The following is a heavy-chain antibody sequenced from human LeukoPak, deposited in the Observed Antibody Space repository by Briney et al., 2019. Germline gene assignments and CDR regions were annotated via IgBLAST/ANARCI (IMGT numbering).Heavy chain of an antibody. D-gene: IGHD3-3*01. J-gene: IGHJ6*02. CDR3: AVYPTYDFWSGYSSARYYYGMDV. CDR1: GGSISSSSYY. CDR2: IYYSGST. V-gene: IGHV4-39*01. Sequence: SETLSLTCTVSGGSISSSSYYWGWIRQPPGKGLEWIGSIYYSGSTYYNPSLKSRVTISVDTSKNQFSLKLSSVTAADTAVYYCAVYPTYDFWSGYSSARYYYGMDVWGQGTTVTVSS.